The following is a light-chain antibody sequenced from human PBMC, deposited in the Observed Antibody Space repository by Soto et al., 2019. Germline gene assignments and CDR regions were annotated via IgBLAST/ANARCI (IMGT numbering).Light chain of an antibody. J-gene: IGKJ5*01. CDR3: QQRARWVT. CDR1: QSVSSY. V-gene: IGKV3-11*01. Sequence: EIVLTQSPATLSMSPGERATRSCRASQSVSSYLAGFQQKPGQAPRLLIYDASNRATGIPARFSGSGSETDFTLTISSLEPEDSAVYFCQQRARWVTFGQGTRLEIK. CDR2: DAS.